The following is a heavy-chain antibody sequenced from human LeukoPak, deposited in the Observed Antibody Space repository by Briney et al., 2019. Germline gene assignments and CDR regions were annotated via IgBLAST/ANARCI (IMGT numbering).Heavy chain of an antibody. D-gene: IGHD2-15*01. V-gene: IGHV4-59*01. CDR1: GGSISSYY. CDR3: ARVVVVAARGDWFDP. J-gene: IGHJ5*02. Sequence: SETLSLTCTVSGGSISSYYWSWIRQPPGKGLEWIGYIYYSGSTNYNPSLKSRVTISVDTSKTQFSLKLSSVTAADTAVYYCARVVVVAARGDWFDPWGQGTLVTVSS. CDR2: IYYSGST.